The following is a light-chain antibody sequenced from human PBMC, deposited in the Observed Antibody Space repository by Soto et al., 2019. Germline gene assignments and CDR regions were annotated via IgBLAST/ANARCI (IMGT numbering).Light chain of an antibody. Sequence: DIQMTQSPSSLSASVGDSVTITGRASQSIRSYLNWYEQTPGKAPKIXIYAASSLQSGVPSRFSGSGSGTDCTRTISSLQPEDVATDYCQQSYSTKWTFGQGTKVDIK. CDR3: QQSYSTKWT. J-gene: IGKJ1*01. CDR2: AAS. CDR1: QSIRSY. V-gene: IGKV1-39*01.